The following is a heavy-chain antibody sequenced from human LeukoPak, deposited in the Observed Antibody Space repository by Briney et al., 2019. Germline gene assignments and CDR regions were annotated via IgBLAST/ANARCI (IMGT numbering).Heavy chain of an antibody. CDR2: INAGNGNT. J-gene: IGHJ4*02. CDR1: GYTFTSYA. CDR3: ARDGPNYYDYVWGSYSH. Sequence: GASVKVSCKASGYTFTSYAMHWERQAPGQRLEWMGWINAGNGNTKYSQKFQGRVTITRDTSASTAYMELSSLRSEDTAVYCRARDGPNYYDYVWGSYSHWGQGTLVTVSS. V-gene: IGHV1-3*01. D-gene: IGHD3-16*01.